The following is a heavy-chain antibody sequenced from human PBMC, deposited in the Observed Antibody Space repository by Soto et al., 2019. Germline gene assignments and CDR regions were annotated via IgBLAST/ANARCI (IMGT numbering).Heavy chain of an antibody. J-gene: IGHJ4*02. CDR1: GFTFSTYA. CDR3: AKDRLPTSGQRFYFDS. D-gene: IGHD2-15*01. Sequence: DVNLVQSGGGSAQPGGSLSLSCATSGFTFSTYAMTWVRQVPGRGLQWVSTILPDETGFYTVSVKGRFTISRDNYRGIVYLQMNDLWVEDAAIYYCAKDRLPTSGQRFYFDSWGQGSLVTVSS. CDR2: ILPDETG. V-gene: IGHV3-23*04.